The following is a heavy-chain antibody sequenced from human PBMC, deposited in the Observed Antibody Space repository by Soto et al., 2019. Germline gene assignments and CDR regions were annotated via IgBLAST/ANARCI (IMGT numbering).Heavy chain of an antibody. CDR1: GYTFTSYA. Sequence: GASVKVSCKASGYTFTSYAMHWVRQAPGQRFEWMGWINAGNGNTKYSQKFQGRVTITRDTSASTAYMELSSLRSEDTAVYYCARDMITIFGVVIEYFDYWGQGTLVTVSS. CDR2: INAGNGNT. J-gene: IGHJ4*02. D-gene: IGHD3-3*01. CDR3: ARDMITIFGVVIEYFDY. V-gene: IGHV1-3*01.